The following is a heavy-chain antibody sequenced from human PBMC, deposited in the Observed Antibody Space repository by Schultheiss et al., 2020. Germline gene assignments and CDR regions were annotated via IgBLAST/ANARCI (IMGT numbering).Heavy chain of an antibody. Sequence: SATLSLTCTVSGGSISSSSYYWGWIRQHPGKGLEWIGSIYYSGSTYYNPSLKSRVTISVDTSKNQFSLKLSSVTAADTAVYYCARHYGGSGSYYNGFYGMDVWGQGTTVTGYS. CDR3: ARHYGGSGSYYNGFYGMDV. V-gene: IGHV4-39*01. CDR1: GGSISSSSYY. J-gene: IGHJ6*02. CDR2: IYYSGST. D-gene: IGHD3-10*01.